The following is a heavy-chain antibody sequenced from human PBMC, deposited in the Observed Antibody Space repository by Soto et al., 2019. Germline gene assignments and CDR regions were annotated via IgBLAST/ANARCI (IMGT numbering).Heavy chain of an antibody. Sequence: QLQLQESGSGLVTPSQTLSLTCAVSGGSISSGGYSWNWIRQPPGKGLEWIGNIYHSGSTYYNASLKSRVTISVDRAKNQFSLTLSSVTAADTAVYYCGRGAYANAFDIWGQGTMVTVSS. J-gene: IGHJ3*02. V-gene: IGHV4-30-2*01. CDR3: GRGAYANAFDI. CDR2: IYHSGST. CDR1: GGSISSGGYS.